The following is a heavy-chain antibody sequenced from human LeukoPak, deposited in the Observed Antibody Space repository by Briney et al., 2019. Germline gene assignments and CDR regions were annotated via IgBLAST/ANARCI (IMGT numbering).Heavy chain of an antibody. Sequence: GGSLRLSCAVSGFTISDYYMDWVRQAPGKGLEWVGRTRNKANSYTTEYAASVKGRFTISSDDSKNSLYLQMNSLKTEDTAMYYCIRDTTTAGFDYWGQGTLVTISS. J-gene: IGHJ4*02. CDR1: GFTISDYY. V-gene: IGHV3-72*01. CDR3: IRDTTTAGFDY. CDR2: TRNKANSYTT. D-gene: IGHD4-17*01.